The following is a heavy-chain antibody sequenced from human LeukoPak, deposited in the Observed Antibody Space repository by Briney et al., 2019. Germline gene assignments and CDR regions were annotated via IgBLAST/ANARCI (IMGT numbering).Heavy chain of an antibody. J-gene: IGHJ4*02. CDR1: GFAFSTYA. V-gene: IGHV3-23*01. CDR3: AKSNDWSGMYYFDY. D-gene: IGHD2-8*02. Sequence: GSLRLSCAASGFAFSTYAMSWVRQAPGKGLEWVSTISGSDGSTYYADSVKGRFTISRDNSKNTLYLQMNSLRAEDTAVYYCAKSNDWSGMYYFDYWGQGTLVTVSS. CDR2: ISGSDGST.